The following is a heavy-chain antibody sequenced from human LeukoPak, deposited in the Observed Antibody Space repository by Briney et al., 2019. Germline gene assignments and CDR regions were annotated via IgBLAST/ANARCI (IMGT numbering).Heavy chain of an antibody. D-gene: IGHD1/OR15-1a*01. J-gene: IGHJ6*02. Sequence: GGSLRLSCAASGFTFSSYAMHWVRQAPGKGLEWVAVISYDGSNKYYADSVKGRFTISRDNSKNTLYLQMNSLRAEDTAVYYCARLTSLNGMDVWGQGTTVTVSS. CDR1: GFTFSSYA. CDR3: ARLTSLNGMDV. V-gene: IGHV3-30-3*01. CDR2: ISYDGSNK.